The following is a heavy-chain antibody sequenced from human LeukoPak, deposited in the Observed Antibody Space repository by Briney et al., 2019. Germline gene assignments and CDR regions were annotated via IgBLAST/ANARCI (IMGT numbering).Heavy chain of an antibody. D-gene: IGHD5-12*01. CDR1: GVTFRSYG. V-gene: IGHV3-30*03. CDR3: STKVIRGNSGDDYDD. CDR2: ISSDGNAT. Sequence: PGGSLRLSCAASGVTFRSYGMHWVRQAPGKGLEWVALISSDGNATMYGDSVKVRFTNSRDNSNSTLYLKMKSLRVEDTAEYYCSTKVIRGNSGDDYDDWGQGTLVTVS. J-gene: IGHJ4*02.